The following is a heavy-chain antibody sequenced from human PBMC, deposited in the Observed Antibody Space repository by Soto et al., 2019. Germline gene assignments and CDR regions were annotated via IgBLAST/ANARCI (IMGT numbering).Heavy chain of an antibody. V-gene: IGHV1-18*01. J-gene: IGHJ4*02. CDR3: ARVSEWRVAGPTQHSSSRWVAGTEGIDY. CDR1: GYTFTSYG. D-gene: IGHD6-13*01. Sequence: ASVKVSCKASGYTFTSYGISWVRQAPGQGLEWMGWISAYNGNTNYAQKLQGRVTMTTDTSTSTAYMGLRSLRSDDTAVYYCARVSEWRVAGPTQHSSSRWVAGTEGIDYWGQGTLVTVSS. CDR2: ISAYNGNT.